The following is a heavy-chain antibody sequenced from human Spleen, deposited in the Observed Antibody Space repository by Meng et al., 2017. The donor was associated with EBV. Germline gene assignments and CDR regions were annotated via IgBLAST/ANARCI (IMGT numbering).Heavy chain of an antibody. CDR2: INPSGGST. V-gene: IGHV1-46*01. CDR3: ARNYGDSASDY. D-gene: IGHD4-17*01. J-gene: IGHJ4*02. Sequence: VQVGAEVKETGASVKVFCRACGYTFPSCYMHWVHRAPGQGLEWMGIINPSGGSTSYAQKFQGRVTMTRDTSTSTVYMELSSLRSDDTAVYYCARNYGDSASDYWGQGTLVTVSS. CDR1: GYTFPSCY.